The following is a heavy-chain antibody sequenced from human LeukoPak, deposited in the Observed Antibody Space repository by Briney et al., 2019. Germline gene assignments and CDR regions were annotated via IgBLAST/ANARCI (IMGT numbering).Heavy chain of an antibody. J-gene: IGHJ5*02. CDR1: GFTVSDNY. CDR2: ISSSGSTI. V-gene: IGHV3-11*04. D-gene: IGHD6-13*01. Sequence: GGSLRLSCAASGFTVSDNYLSWVRQAPGKGLEWVSHISSSGSTIYYADSVKGRFTISRDNAKNSLYLQMNSLRAEDTAVYYCARDSSGWYHWFDPWGQGTLVTVSS. CDR3: ARDSSGWYHWFDP.